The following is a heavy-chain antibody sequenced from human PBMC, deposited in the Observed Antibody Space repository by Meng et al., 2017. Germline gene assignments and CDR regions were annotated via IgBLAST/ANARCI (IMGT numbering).Heavy chain of an antibody. V-gene: IGHV3-20*04. CDR1: GFTFDDYG. CDR2: INWNGGST. CDR3: AKFFRRVAGSREPPYYYYGMDV. J-gene: IGHJ6*02. D-gene: IGHD6-19*01. Sequence: GESLKISCAASGFTFDDYGMSWVRQAPGKGLEWVSGINWNGGSTGYADSVKGRFTISRDNSKNTLYLQMNSLRAEDTAVYYCAKFFRRVAGSREPPYYYYGMDVWGQGTTVTVSS.